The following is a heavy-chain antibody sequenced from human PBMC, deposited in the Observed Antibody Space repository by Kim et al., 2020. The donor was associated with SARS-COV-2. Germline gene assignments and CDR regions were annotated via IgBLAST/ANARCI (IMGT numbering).Heavy chain of an antibody. V-gene: IGHV7-4-1*02. Sequence: ASEKVSCKASGYTFTSYAMNWVRQAPGQGLEWMGWINTNTGNPTYAQGFTGRFVFSLDTSVSTAYLQISSLKAEDTALYYCARDKGIMIFGVVTTEFGFWGQGTLVTVSS. CDR3: ARDKGIMIFGVVTTEFGF. D-gene: IGHD3-3*01. CDR1: GYTFTSYA. CDR2: INTNTGNP. J-gene: IGHJ4*02.